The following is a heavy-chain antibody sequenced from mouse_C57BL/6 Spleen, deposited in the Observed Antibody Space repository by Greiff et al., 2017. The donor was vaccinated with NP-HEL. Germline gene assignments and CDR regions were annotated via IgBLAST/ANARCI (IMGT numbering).Heavy chain of an antibody. V-gene: IGHV5-4*01. CDR1: GSTFSSYA. D-gene: IGHD2-5*01. CDR2: ISDGGSYT. J-gene: IGHJ2*01. Sequence: EVMLVESGGGLVKPGGSLKLSCAASGSTFSSYAMSWVRQTPEKRLEWVATISDGGSYTYYPDNVKGRFTISRDNAKNNLYLQMSHLKSEDTAMYYCARERGYYSKEDYFDYWGQGTTLTVSS. CDR3: ARERGYYSKEDYFDY.